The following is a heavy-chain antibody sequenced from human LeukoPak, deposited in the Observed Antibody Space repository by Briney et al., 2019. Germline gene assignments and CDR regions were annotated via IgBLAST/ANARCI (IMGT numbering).Heavy chain of an antibody. Sequence: PGGSLRLSCAASGFTFSRFSMNWVRQAPGKGLEWVSYVSSSSGTIYYADSVKGRFTISRDNAKNSLYLQMNSLRAEDTAVYYCARVDYGDYAGEDYWGQGTLVTVSS. D-gene: IGHD4-17*01. CDR1: GFTFSRFS. V-gene: IGHV3-48*04. J-gene: IGHJ4*02. CDR3: ARVDYGDYAGEDY. CDR2: VSSSSGTI.